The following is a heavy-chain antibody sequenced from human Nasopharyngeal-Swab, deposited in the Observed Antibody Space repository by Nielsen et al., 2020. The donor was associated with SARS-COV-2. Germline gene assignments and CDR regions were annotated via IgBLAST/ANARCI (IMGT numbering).Heavy chain of an antibody. Sequence: GESLKISCAASGFTFSSYAMNWVRQAPGKGLEWVSGITVIGRSPYYADSVKGRFTLSRDNSKNTLYLQMNSLRAEDTAVYYCAKSGYSYGYSGMPALDYWGQGTLVTVSS. CDR1: GFTFSSYA. CDR3: AKSGYSYGYSGMPALDY. J-gene: IGHJ4*02. CDR2: ITVIGRSP. D-gene: IGHD5-18*01. V-gene: IGHV3-23*01.